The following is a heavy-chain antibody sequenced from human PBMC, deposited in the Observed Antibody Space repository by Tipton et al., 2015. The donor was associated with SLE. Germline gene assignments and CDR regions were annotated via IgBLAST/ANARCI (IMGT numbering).Heavy chain of an antibody. CDR1: GFMFNSYA. CDR2: ISYDGSNK. Sequence: SLRLSCAASGFMFNSYALHWVRQAPGKGLEWVAVISYDGSNKDYADSVKGRFTISRDNSKNTLYLQMNSLRSEDTAVYYCAKEVVSIAARLGACDMWGQGTLVTVSS. D-gene: IGHD6-6*01. J-gene: IGHJ3*02. CDR3: AKEVVSIAARLGACDM. V-gene: IGHV3-30*04.